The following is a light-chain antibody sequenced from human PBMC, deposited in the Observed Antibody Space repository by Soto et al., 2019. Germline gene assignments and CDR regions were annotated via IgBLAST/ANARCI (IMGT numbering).Light chain of an antibody. Sequence: EIVMTQSPATLSVSPGERATLSCRASQSVSSKLAWYQQTPGQAPRLXXYGASTRANGIPARFSGSGSGTELTLTISSLQSEDFAVYYCQQYNNWPTITFGQGTRLEIK. CDR2: GAS. V-gene: IGKV3-15*01. CDR1: QSVSSK. CDR3: QQYNNWPTIT. J-gene: IGKJ5*01.